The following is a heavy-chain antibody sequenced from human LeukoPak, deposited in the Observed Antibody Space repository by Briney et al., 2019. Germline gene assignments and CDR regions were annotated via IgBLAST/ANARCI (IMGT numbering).Heavy chain of an antibody. J-gene: IGHJ4*02. CDR1: GYTFTSYG. V-gene: IGHV1-18*04. CDR2: ISAYNGDT. CDR3: ARDYCSSTSCHRMFGY. Sequence: GASVKVSCKASGYTFTSYGISWVRQAPGQGLEWMGWISAYNGDTNYAQKLQGRVTMTTDTSTSTAYMELRSLRSDDTAVYYCARDYCSSTSCHRMFGYWGQGTLVTVSS. D-gene: IGHD2-2*02.